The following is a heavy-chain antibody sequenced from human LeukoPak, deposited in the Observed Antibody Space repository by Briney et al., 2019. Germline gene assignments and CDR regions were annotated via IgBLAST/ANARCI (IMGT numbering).Heavy chain of an antibody. CDR3: AKSSGWRYYFDY. J-gene: IGHJ4*02. D-gene: IGHD6-19*01. CDR2: ISGSGGST. Sequence: PGGSLRLSCAASGFTFSSYAMSWVRQAPGKGLEWVSAISGSGGSTYYADSVKGRFTNSRDNSKNTLYLQMNSLRAEDTAVYYCAKSSGWRYYFDYWGQGTLVTVSS. V-gene: IGHV3-23*01. CDR1: GFTFSSYA.